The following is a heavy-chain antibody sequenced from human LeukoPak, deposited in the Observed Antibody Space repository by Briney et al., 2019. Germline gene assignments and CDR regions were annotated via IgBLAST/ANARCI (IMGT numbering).Heavy chain of an antibody. Sequence: GGSLRLSCAASGFTFSSYAMTWVRQAPGKGLEWVANIKQDGSEKVYLDSMKGRFTISRDNSRDSLYLQMNSLRPEDTAVYYCARDPGSGWWGGFDLWGQGTLVTVSS. CDR2: IKQDGSEK. V-gene: IGHV3-7*04. D-gene: IGHD6-19*01. J-gene: IGHJ5*02. CDR3: ARDPGSGWWGGFDL. CDR1: GFTFSSYA.